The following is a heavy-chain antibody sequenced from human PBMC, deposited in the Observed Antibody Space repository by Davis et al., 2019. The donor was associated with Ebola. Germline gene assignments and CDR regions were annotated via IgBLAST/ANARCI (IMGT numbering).Heavy chain of an antibody. D-gene: IGHD3-16*02. V-gene: IGHV4-39*07. CDR1: GGSISSPNYY. CDR3: VRYLWGTYRSFSIDD. Sequence: MPSETLSLTCTVTGGSISSPNYYWGWVRQSPGKGLEWIATVYYTGSTYYNPSLKSRVTMSVDMSKHQFSLKLSSVTAADTAVYYCVRYLWGTYRSFSIDDWGRGTLVTVSS. CDR2: VYYTGST. J-gene: IGHJ4*02.